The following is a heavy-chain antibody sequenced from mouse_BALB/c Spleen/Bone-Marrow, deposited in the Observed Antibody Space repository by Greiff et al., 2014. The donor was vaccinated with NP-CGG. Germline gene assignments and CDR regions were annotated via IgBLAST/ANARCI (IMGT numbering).Heavy chain of an antibody. CDR3: ASYYYGSSLFAY. D-gene: IGHD1-1*01. V-gene: IGHV14-3*02. CDR2: IDPANGNT. Sequence: VQLQQSGAELVKPGASVKLSCTASGFNIKDTYMHWVKQRPEQGLEWIGRIDPANGNTKYDPKFQGKATITAGTSSNTAYLQLSSLTSEDTAVYYCASYYYGSSLFAYWGQGTLVTVSA. CDR1: GFNIKDTY. J-gene: IGHJ3*01.